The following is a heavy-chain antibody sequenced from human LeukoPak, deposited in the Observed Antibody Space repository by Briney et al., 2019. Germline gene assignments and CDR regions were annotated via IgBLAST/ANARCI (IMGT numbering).Heavy chain of an antibody. V-gene: IGHV3-23*01. J-gene: IGHJ4*02. CDR2: ISGSGGST. D-gene: IGHD3-3*01. CDR1: GFTFSSYA. CDR3: AKAGFDFWSPSIDY. Sequence: GGSLRLSCAASGFTFSSYAMSWVRQAPGKGLEWVSTISGSGGSTYYADSVKGRFTISRDNSKNTLYLQMNSLRAEDTAVYYCAKAGFDFWSPSIDYWGQGTLVTVSS.